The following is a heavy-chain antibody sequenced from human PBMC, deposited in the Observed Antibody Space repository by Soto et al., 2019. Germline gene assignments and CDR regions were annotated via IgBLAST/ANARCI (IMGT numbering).Heavy chain of an antibody. CDR2: IYYSGST. D-gene: IGHD6-19*01. CDR1: GGSISSYY. V-gene: IGHV4-59*01. Sequence: QVQLQESGPGLVKPSETLSLTCTVSGGSISSYYWCWIRQPPGKGLEWIGYIYYSGSTSYNPSRKMRVTISVDTSKNQFSLKLSSVTAADTAVYYCASASVAGRFDYWGQGTLVTVSS. J-gene: IGHJ4*02. CDR3: ASASVAGRFDY.